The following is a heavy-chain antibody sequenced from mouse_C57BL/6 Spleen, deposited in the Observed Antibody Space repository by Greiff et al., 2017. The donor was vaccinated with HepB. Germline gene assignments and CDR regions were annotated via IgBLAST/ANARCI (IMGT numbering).Heavy chain of an antibody. CDR2: ISDGGSYT. V-gene: IGHV5-4*01. Sequence: EVKLVESGGGLVKPGGSLKLSCAASGFTFSSYAMSWVRQTPEKRLEWVATISDGGSYTYYPDNVKGRFTISRDNAKNNLYLQMSHLKSEESAMYYCARDPFYYWGQGTTLTVSS. CDR1: GFTFSSYA. CDR3: ARDPFYY. J-gene: IGHJ2*01.